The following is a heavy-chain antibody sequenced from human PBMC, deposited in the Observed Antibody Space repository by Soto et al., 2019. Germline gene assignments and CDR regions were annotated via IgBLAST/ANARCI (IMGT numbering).Heavy chain of an antibody. V-gene: IGHV4-30-4*01. CDR3: ARGRDGDYYFDH. CDR2: ISYSGST. D-gene: IGHD4-17*01. J-gene: IGHJ4*02. Sequence: QVQLQESGQGLVKPSQTLSLTCTVSGGSISSGDYYWSWIRPPPGKGLAGIGYISYSGSTYYNPSLKSRVTISAATSKKQFPRKLTSVTAADSGVYYCARGRDGDYYFDHWGQGTLVTVSS. CDR1: GGSISSGDYY.